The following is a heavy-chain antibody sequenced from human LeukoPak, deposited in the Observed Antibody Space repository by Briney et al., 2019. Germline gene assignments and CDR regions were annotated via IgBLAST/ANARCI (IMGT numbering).Heavy chain of an antibody. V-gene: IGHV4-59*08. D-gene: IGHD2-8*01. CDR3: ARHVYCTNGICSDY. Sequence: SETLSLTCTVSGGSISSYSWSWIRQPPGRGLEWIGYLYYSGSTNYNPSLKSRVTMSVDTSKNQFSLKLRSVTAADTPVYYCARHVYCTNGICSDYWGQGTLVTVSS. J-gene: IGHJ4*02. CDR1: GGSISSYS. CDR2: LYYSGST.